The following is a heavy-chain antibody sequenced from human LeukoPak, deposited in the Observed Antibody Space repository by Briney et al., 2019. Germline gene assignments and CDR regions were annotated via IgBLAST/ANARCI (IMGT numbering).Heavy chain of an antibody. Sequence: GGSLRLSCAASGFTVSSNYMSWVRQAPGKGLEWVSVIYSGGSTYYADSVKGRFTISRDNSKNTLYLQMNSLRAEDTAVYYCASSRGRSYFDCWGQGTLVTVSS. V-gene: IGHV3-53*01. D-gene: IGHD1-26*01. J-gene: IGHJ4*02. CDR1: GFTVSSNY. CDR2: IYSGGST. CDR3: ASSRGRSYFDC.